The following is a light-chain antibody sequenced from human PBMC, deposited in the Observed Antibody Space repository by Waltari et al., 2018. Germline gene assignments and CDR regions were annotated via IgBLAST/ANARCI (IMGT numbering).Light chain of an antibody. V-gene: IGLV3-1*01. CDR1: KLGEKY. CDR3: QAWDSSTGV. J-gene: IGLJ1*01. CDR2: QDS. Sequence: SYELTQPPSVSVSPGQTASITCPGDKLGEKYAFWYQQKPGQSPVLVIYQDSKRPSGIPERFSGSNSGNTATLTISGTQAMDEADYYCQAWDSSTGVFGTGTKVTVL.